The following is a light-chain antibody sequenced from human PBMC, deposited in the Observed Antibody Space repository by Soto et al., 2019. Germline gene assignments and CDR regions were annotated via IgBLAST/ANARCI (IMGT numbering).Light chain of an antibody. CDR2: RTS. CDR3: QQYDSSPRT. J-gene: IGKJ1*01. Sequence: EIVLAQSPGTLSLSPGERATLSCRASQSVSSSYLAWYQQKPGQAPRLLIYRTSNRAPGVPDRFSGSGSGTDFTLTISRLEPEDFAVYWCQQYDSSPRTFGQGTKVDIK. V-gene: IGKV3-20*01. CDR1: QSVSSSY.